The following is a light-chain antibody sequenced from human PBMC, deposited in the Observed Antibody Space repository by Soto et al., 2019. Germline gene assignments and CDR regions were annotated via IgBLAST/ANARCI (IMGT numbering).Light chain of an antibody. J-gene: IGKJ1*01. CDR3: QQSYSAPRT. Sequence: DIQMTQSPSSLSSSVGDRVTITCRASQSISSYLNWYQQKPGKDNKLLIYAASSLQSGVPSRFSGSGSGTDFTLTINSLQPEDFATYYCQQSYSAPRTFGQGTKVDIK. CDR1: QSISSY. CDR2: AAS. V-gene: IGKV1-39*01.